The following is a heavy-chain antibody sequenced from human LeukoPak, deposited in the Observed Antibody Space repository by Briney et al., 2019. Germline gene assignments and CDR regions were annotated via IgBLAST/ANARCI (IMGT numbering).Heavy chain of an antibody. J-gene: IGHJ4*02. D-gene: IGHD1-26*01. V-gene: IGHV3-7*01. CDR1: GTTFDSHY. Sequence: GGSLRLSCAASGTTFDSHYMTWVRQTPEKGLEWVANINQDGSEKNYVDSVKGRFTISRDNAKKSLYLQMNSLRAEDTAVYYCASAAGWESAYWGQGTLVTDSS. CDR3: ASAAGWESAY. CDR2: INQDGSEK.